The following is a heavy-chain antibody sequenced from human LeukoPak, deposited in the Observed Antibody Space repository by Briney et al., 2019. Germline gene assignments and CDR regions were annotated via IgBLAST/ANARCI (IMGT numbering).Heavy chain of an antibody. CDR2: ISYDGSNK. CDR1: GFTFSTYA. D-gene: IGHD5-24*01. V-gene: IGHV3-30*04. CDR3: ARERDASRFDY. Sequence: GGSLRLSCAASGFTFSTYAMHWVRQAPGKGLEWLAVISYDGSNKYYADSVKGRFTISRDNSKNTLYLQMNSLRAEDTAVYYCARERDASRFDYWGQGTLVTVSS. J-gene: IGHJ4*02.